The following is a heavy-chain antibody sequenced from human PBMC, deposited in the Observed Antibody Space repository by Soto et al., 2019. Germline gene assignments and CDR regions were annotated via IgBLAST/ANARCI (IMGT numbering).Heavy chain of an antibody. V-gene: IGHV1-69*02. J-gene: IGHJ6*02. CDR1: GGTFSSYT. CDR3: ASYCSGGSCLAMDV. CDR2: IIPILGLA. Sequence: QVQLVQSGAEVKKPGSSVKVPCKASGGTFSSYTISWVRQAPGQGLEWMGRIIPILGLANYAQRFQGRVTVTADKSTSTAYMELSSLRSEDTAVYYCASYCSGGSCLAMDVWGQGTTVTVSS. D-gene: IGHD2-15*01.